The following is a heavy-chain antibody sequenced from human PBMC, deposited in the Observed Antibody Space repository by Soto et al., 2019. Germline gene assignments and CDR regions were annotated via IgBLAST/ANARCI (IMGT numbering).Heavy chain of an antibody. D-gene: IGHD1-26*01. Sequence: ESGGGLVQPGRSLRLSCAASGFSFEEHAMHWVRLVPGKGLEWVSGITRDSGNKGYADSVKGRFTISRDNAKKSLYLQMNSLRAEDTALYYCARDIGVGGADIFDFRGRGTLVTVSS. V-gene: IGHV3-9*01. CDR1: GFSFEEHA. CDR3: ARDIGVGGADIFDF. J-gene: IGHJ4*02. CDR2: ITRDSGNK.